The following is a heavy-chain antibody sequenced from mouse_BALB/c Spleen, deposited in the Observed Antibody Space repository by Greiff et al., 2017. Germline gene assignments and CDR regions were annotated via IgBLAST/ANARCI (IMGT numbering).Heavy chain of an antibody. CDR1: GYSFTGYF. J-gene: IGHJ4*01. CDR2: INPYNGDT. D-gene: IGHD1-1*01. Sequence: VQLKESGPELVKPGASVKISCKASGYSFTGYFMNWVKQSHGKSLEWIGRINPYNGDTFYNQKFKGKATLTVDKSSSTAHMELLSLTSEDSAVYYCARGYYYGSSYDAMDYWGQGTSVTVSS. V-gene: IGHV1-37*01. CDR3: ARGYYYGSSYDAMDY.